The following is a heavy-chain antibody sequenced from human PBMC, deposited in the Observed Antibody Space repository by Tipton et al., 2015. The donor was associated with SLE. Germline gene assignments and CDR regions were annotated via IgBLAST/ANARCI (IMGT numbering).Heavy chain of an antibody. CDR3: ARPGEAYSWDAFDI. Sequence: GLVKPSETLSLTCAVYGGSLSGYYWSWIRQPPGKGPEGIGESHQSGSTNYHPSFKSRVTISVDTSKNQFSLRLSSVTAADTAVYYCARPGEAYSWDAFDIWGQGTMVTVSS. V-gene: IGHV4-34*01. CDR1: GGSLSGYY. D-gene: IGHD2-21*01. J-gene: IGHJ3*02. CDR2: SHQSGST.